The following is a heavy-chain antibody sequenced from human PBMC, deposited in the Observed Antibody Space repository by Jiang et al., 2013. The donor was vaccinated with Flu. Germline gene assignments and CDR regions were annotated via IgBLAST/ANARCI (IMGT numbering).Heavy chain of an antibody. Sequence: QVQLVQSGGEVMKPGASVKVSCKASGYTFGNYGVNWVRQAPGQGLEWMGWISPYNGHTNYAQKLQGRVTMTTDTSTSTAYMELRSLRSDDTAVYYCTRVSGGAPVYYFDYWGQGALVTVSS. J-gene: IGHJ4*02. CDR2: ISPYNGHT. CDR1: GYTFGNYG. CDR3: TRVSGGAPVYYFDY. V-gene: IGHV1-18*01. D-gene: IGHD2-8*02.